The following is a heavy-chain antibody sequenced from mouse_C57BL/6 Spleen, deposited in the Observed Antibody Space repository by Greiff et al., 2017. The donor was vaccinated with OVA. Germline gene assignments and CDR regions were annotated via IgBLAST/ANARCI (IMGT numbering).Heavy chain of an antibody. Sequence: VQLVESGPGLVQPSQSLSITCTVSGFSLTSYGVHWVRQSPGKGLEWLGVIWRGGSTDYNAAFMSRLSITKDNSKSQVFFKMNSLQADDTAIYYCAKNPWGSSYGAMDYWGQGTSVTVSS. D-gene: IGHD1-1*01. V-gene: IGHV2-5*01. J-gene: IGHJ4*01. CDR2: IWRGGST. CDR3: AKNPWGSSYGAMDY. CDR1: GFSLTSYG.